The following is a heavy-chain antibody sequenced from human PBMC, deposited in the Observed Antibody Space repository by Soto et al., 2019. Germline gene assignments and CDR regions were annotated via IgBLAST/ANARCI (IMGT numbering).Heavy chain of an antibody. CDR1: GFTFRSYW. D-gene: IGHD4-17*01. CDR2: IKQGGSDK. V-gene: IGHV3-7*01. Sequence: EVQLVESGGGLVQPGGSLRLSCAASGFTFRSYWMNWVRQAPGKGLEWVANIKQGGSDKYYVDSVKGRFTISRDDAKNSLFLQMNSIRAEDTAVYYCVKEGFGPGLDYGPIDSWGQGTLVTVSS. J-gene: IGHJ4*02. CDR3: VKEGFGPGLDYGPIDS.